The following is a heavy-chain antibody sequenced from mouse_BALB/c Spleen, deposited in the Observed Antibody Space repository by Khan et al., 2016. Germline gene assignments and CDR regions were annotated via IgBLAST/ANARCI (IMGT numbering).Heavy chain of an antibody. Sequence: QIQLVQSGPELKRPGKTVKISCKASGYTFTNYGINWVKQAPGKGLKWMGWINTYSGESTYADDFKGRFAFSLDTSANTAYLQINNLKNEDTATXFCARYRYYYGSSRYFDVWGAGTTVTVSS. D-gene: IGHD1-1*01. CDR3: ARYRYYYGSSRYFDV. CDR2: INTYSGES. J-gene: IGHJ1*01. CDR1: GYTFTNYG. V-gene: IGHV9-3-1*01.